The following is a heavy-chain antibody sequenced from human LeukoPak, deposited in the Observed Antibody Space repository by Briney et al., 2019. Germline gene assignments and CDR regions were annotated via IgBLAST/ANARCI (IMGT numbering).Heavy chain of an antibody. V-gene: IGHV1-8*01. CDR2: MNPNSGNT. D-gene: IGHD3-16*01. CDR3: ARYFWGSMTGLYYYYYMDV. Sequence: GASVKVSCKASGYTFTSYDINGVRQATGQGLEWMGWMNPNSGNTGYAQKFQGRVTMTRNTSISTAYMELSSLRSEDTAVYYCARYFWGSMTGLYYYYYMDVWGKGTTVTISS. CDR1: GYTFTSYD. J-gene: IGHJ6*03.